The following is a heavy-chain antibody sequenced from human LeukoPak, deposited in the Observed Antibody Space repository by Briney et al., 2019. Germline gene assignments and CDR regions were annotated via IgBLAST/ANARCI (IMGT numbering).Heavy chain of an antibody. CDR2: ISGSGGST. J-gene: IGHJ4*02. D-gene: IGHD3-22*01. CDR3: AKIHSPYYYDSSGPDY. V-gene: IGHV3-23*01. CDR1: GFTFSSYA. Sequence: GGSLRLSCAASGFTFSSYAMSWVRQAPGKGLEWVSAISGSGGSTYYAGSVKGRFTISRDNSKNTLYLQMNSLRAEDTAVYYCAKIHSPYYYDSSGPDYWGQGTLVTVSS.